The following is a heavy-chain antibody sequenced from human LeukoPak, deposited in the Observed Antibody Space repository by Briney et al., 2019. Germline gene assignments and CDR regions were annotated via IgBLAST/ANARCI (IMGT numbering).Heavy chain of an antibody. J-gene: IGHJ4*02. Sequence: GGSLRLSCAVSGFTFSSYWMSWVRQTPGKGLEWVANIQQDGSEKYYVDSVKGRFTISRDNTKNSLYLQMNSLRAEDTAVYYCARDFFGWGQGTLVTVSS. D-gene: IGHD3-3*01. CDR3: ARDFFG. CDR1: GFTFSSYW. V-gene: IGHV3-7*01. CDR2: IQQDGSEK.